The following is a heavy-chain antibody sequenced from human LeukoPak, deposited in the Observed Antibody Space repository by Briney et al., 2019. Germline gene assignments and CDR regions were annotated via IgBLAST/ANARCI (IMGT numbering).Heavy chain of an antibody. J-gene: IGHJ6*02. CDR3: ATGNGYSYGNYGMDV. Sequence: PGGSLRLSCAASGFTFSSYAMHWVRQAPGKGLEWVAVISYDGSNKYYADSVKGRFTISRDNSKNTLYLQMNSLRAEDTAVYYCATGNGYSYGNYGMDVWGQGTTVTVSS. V-gene: IGHV3-30-3*01. CDR1: GFTFSSYA. CDR2: ISYDGSNK. D-gene: IGHD5-18*01.